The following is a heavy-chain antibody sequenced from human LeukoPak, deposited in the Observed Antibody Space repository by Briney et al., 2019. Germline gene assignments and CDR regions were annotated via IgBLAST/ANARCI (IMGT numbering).Heavy chain of an antibody. V-gene: IGHV1-8*01. CDR2: MNPNSGNT. D-gene: IGHD5-12*01. Sequence: ASVKVSCKASGYTFTSYDINWVRQATGQGLEWMGWMNPNSGNTGYAQKFQGRVTMTRNTSISTAYVELSSVRSEDTAVYYCARGLSGYDYYYYYYYMDVWGKGTTVTVSS. CDR3: ARGLSGYDYYYYYYYMDV. CDR1: GYTFTSYD. J-gene: IGHJ6*03.